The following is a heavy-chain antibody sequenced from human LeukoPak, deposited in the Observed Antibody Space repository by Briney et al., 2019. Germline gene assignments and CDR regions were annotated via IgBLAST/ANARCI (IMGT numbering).Heavy chain of an antibody. V-gene: IGHV3-11*03. Sequence: GGSLRLSCAASGFTFSSYSMSWIRQAPGKGLEWVSYISSSSSYTNYADSVKGRFTISRDNAKNSLYLQMNSLRAEDTAVYYCARFESSMGPPNGMDVWGQGTTVTVSS. CDR2: ISSSSSYT. D-gene: IGHD2/OR15-2a*01. CDR1: GFTFSSYS. J-gene: IGHJ6*02. CDR3: ARFESSMGPPNGMDV.